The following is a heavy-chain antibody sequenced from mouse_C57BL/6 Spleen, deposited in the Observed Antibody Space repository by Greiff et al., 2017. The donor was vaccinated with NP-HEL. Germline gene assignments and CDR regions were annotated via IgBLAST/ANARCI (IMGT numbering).Heavy chain of an antibody. CDR2: INPYNGDT. V-gene: IGHV1-20*01. CDR1: GYSFTGYF. J-gene: IGHJ3*01. CDR3: AREDYGSSYGFAY. D-gene: IGHD1-1*01. Sequence: VHVKQSGPELVKPGDSVKISCKASGYSFTGYFMNWVMQSHGKSLEWIGRINPYNGDTFYNQKFKGKATLTVDKSSSTAHMELRSLTSEDSAVYYCAREDYGSSYGFAYWGQGTLVTVSA.